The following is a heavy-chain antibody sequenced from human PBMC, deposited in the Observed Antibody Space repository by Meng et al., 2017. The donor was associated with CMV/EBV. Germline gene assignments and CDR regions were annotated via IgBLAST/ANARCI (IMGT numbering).Heavy chain of an antibody. Sequence: GGSLRLSCAASGFTFSDYYMSWIRQAPGKGLEWVSYISSSGSTIYYADSVKGRFTISRDNAKNSLYLQMNSLRAEDTAVYYCARKGSGYYYYYYAMDVWGQGTTVTVSS. J-gene: IGHJ6*02. CDR1: GFTFSDYY. CDR3: ARKGSGYYYYYYAMDV. V-gene: IGHV3-11*01. D-gene: IGHD3-22*01. CDR2: ISSSGSTI.